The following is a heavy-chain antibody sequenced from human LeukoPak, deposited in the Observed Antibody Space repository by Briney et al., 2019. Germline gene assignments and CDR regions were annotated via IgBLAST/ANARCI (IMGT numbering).Heavy chain of an antibody. J-gene: IGHJ4*02. CDR2: ISSSGSTI. Sequence: PGGSLRLSCAASGFTFSSYGMNWVRQAPGKGLEWVSYISSSGSTIYYADSVKGRFTISRDNAKNSLYLQMNSLRAEDTAVYYCARGVWFGELSFDYWGQGTLVTVSS. V-gene: IGHV3-48*03. D-gene: IGHD3-10*01. CDR3: ARGVWFGELSFDY. CDR1: GFTFSSYG.